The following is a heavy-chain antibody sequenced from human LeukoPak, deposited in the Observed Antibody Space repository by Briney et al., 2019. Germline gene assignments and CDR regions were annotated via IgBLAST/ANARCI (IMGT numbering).Heavy chain of an antibody. Sequence: GSSVKVSCKASGGTFSSYAISWVRQALGQGLEWMGGIIPIFGTANYAQKFQGRVTITTDESTSTAYMELSSLRSEDTAVYYCATRIYEAFDPWGQGTLVTVSS. CDR1: GGTFSSYA. D-gene: IGHD2/OR15-2a*01. J-gene: IGHJ5*02. V-gene: IGHV1-69*05. CDR3: ATRIYEAFDP. CDR2: IIPIFGTA.